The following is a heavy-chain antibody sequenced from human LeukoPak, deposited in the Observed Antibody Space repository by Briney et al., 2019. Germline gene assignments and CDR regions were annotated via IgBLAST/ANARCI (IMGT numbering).Heavy chain of an antibody. CDR3: ARKTVEAFDI. J-gene: IGHJ3*02. CDR1: VFTLRSYA. Sequence: PGGSLRLSCAASVFTLRSYAMNWVRQAPGKGLEWVSGISGSGYSTYYADSVKGRFTISRDNSRNTLYLEMSSLRAEDTAVYYCARKTVEAFDIWGQGTMVTVSS. CDR2: ISGSGYST. V-gene: IGHV3-23*01. D-gene: IGHD4-23*01.